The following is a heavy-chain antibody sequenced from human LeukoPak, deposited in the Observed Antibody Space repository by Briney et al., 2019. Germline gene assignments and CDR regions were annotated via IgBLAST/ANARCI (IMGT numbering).Heavy chain of an antibody. D-gene: IGHD5-12*01. CDR2: IYYSGST. CDR3: ARHVDGYDHYYYYMDV. Sequence: SETLSLTCTVSGGSISSSSYYWGWIRQPPGKGLEWIGSIYYSGSTYYNPSLKSRVTISVDTSKNQFSLKLSSVTAADTAVYYCARHVDGYDHYYYYMDVWGKGTTVTVSS. J-gene: IGHJ6*03. CDR1: GGSISSSSYY. V-gene: IGHV4-39*01.